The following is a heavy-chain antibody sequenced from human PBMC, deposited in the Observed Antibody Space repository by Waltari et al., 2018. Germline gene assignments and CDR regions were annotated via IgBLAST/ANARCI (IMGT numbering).Heavy chain of an antibody. CDR2: IKQDGSEK. Sequence: EVQLVESGGGLVQPGGSLRLSCAASGFTFSSYWMSWVRQAPGKGLEWVANIKQDGSEKYHGDSVKGRFTVSRDNAKNSLYLQMNSLRAEDTAVYYCARGRSSGWYPYWGQGTLVTVSS. CDR3: ARGRSSGWYPY. CDR1: GFTFSSYW. J-gene: IGHJ4*02. D-gene: IGHD6-19*01. V-gene: IGHV3-7*03.